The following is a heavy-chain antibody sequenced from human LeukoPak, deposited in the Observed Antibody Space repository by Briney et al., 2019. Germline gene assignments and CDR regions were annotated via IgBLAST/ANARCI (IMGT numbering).Heavy chain of an antibody. CDR3: AVRKRSSSSSFDF. V-gene: IGHV1-18*01. J-gene: IGHJ4*02. Sequence: ASVKVSCAASGFTFSSYGMSWVRQAPGKGLEWVAGISANEGNTNYAQNVKGRFTMSRDKSKNTLYLQMKSLRADDTAVYYCAVRKRSSSSSFDFWGQGTLVTVSS. D-gene: IGHD6-6*01. CDR2: ISANEGNT. CDR1: GFTFSSYG.